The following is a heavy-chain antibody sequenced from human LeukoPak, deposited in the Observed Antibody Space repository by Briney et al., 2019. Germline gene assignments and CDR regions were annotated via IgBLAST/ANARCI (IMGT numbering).Heavy chain of an antibody. CDR2: IDYDGGSG. J-gene: IGHJ1*01. V-gene: IGHV3-23*01. Sequence: WGSLRLSRTVSGFTLSSYEMSWIRQVPGKGLEWVSSIDYDGGSGHYADPVKGRFTISRDNSNNTLFLHLNSLRGEDTAVYYCTRNSGCYGLSWGQGTLVTVSS. CDR1: GFTLSSYE. D-gene: IGHD1-26*01. CDR3: TRNSGCYGLS.